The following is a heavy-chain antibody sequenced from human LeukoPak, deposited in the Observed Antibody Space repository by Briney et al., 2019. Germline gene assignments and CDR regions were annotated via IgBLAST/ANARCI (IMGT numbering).Heavy chain of an antibody. CDR1: GLSFSDYS. CDR2: ISSTCNPR. CDR3: AKMYGGTYIGN. Sequence: GGSLRLSCTASGLSFSDYSMNWVRQAPGKGLEWVSYISSTCNPRHYAESVEGRFTISRDNAKNSLYLQMNSLRAEDTAVYYCAKMYGGTYIGNWGQGTLVTVSA. D-gene: IGHD1-26*01. V-gene: IGHV3-48*01. J-gene: IGHJ4*02.